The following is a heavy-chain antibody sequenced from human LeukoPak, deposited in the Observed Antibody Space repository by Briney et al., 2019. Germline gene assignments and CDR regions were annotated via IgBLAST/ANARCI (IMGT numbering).Heavy chain of an antibody. V-gene: IGHV1-46*02. CDR1: GYTFNTYY. CDR2: INPSGDVT. CDR3: ARSVVETDVFDI. D-gene: IGHD3-16*02. Sequence: GTSVKVSCKASGYTFNTYYMHWVRQAPGQGLEWMGIINPSGDVTTYAQKFQGRVTMTRDTSTSTVYMELSSLRSEDTAVYSCARSVVETDVFDIWGQGTMVTVS. J-gene: IGHJ3*02.